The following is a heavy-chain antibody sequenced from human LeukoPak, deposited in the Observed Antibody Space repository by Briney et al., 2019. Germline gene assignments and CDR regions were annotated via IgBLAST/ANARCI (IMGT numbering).Heavy chain of an antibody. Sequence: PGGSLRLSCAASGFTFSNYPLHWVRQAPGKGLEWVTVISHDGGTKYYADSVKGRFTISRDDSKNTLYLQMNSLRLDDTAIFYCARDPFGAARAYFDYGAREP. V-gene: IGHV3-30*04. J-gene: IGHJ4*02. CDR1: GFTFSNYP. CDR2: ISHDGGTK. D-gene: IGHD3-16*01. CDR3: ARDPFGAARAYFDY.